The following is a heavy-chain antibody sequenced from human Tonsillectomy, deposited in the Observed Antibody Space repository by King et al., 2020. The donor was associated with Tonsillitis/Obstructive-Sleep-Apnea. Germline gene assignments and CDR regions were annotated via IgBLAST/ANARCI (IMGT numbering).Heavy chain of an antibody. J-gene: IGHJ6*03. CDR3: AKGPWELREGGYYYYMDV. D-gene: IGHD1-26*01. CDR1: GFTFDDYA. V-gene: IGHV3-43*02. Sequence: VQLVESGGGVVQPGGSLRLSCAASGFTFDDYAMHWVRQAPGKGLEWVSLISGDGGSTYYADSVKGRFTISRDNSKNSLYLQMNSLRTEDTALYYCAKGPWELREGGYYYYMDVWGKGTTVTVSS. CDR2: ISGDGGST.